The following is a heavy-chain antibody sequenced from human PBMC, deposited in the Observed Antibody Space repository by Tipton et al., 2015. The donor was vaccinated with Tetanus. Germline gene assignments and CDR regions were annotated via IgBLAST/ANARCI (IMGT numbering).Heavy chain of an antibody. Sequence: TLSLTCTVSGGSINSVNYYWSWIRQPPGKGLEWIGYVFHSGSTSYNPSLKSRVTISVDTSKNQLSLKLTSVTAADTAVYYCATMTPVDWYFDLWGRGSLVTVSS. D-gene: IGHD4-23*01. CDR3: ATMTPVDWYFDL. V-gene: IGHV4-61*01. CDR1: GGSINSVNYY. CDR2: VFHSGST. J-gene: IGHJ2*01.